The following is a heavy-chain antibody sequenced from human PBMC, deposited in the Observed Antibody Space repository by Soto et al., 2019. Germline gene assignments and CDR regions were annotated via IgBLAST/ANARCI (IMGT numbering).Heavy chain of an antibody. CDR2: IWFDGNNK. V-gene: IGHV3-33*01. CDR3: ARHYGSGSFDY. Sequence: HPGGSLRLSCAASGFTFSTYGIHWVRQAPGKGLEWVALIWFDGNNKYYADSVKGRFTISRDNSKNTLYLQMNSLRAEDTAVYFCARHYGSGSFDYWGQGTLVTVSS. J-gene: IGHJ4*02. CDR1: GFTFSTYG. D-gene: IGHD3-10*01.